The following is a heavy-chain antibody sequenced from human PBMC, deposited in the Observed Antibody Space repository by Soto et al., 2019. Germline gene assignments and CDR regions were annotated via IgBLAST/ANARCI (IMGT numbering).Heavy chain of an antibody. Sequence: PSETLSLTCTVSCGSISSSSYYWGWIRQPPGKGLEWIGSIYYSGSTYYNPSLKSRVTISVDTSKNQFSLKLSSVTAADTAMYYCARVVVPAATTNWGQGTLVTVSS. CDR3: ARVVVPAATTN. J-gene: IGHJ4*02. V-gene: IGHV4-39*01. D-gene: IGHD2-2*01. CDR2: IYYSGST. CDR1: CGSISSSSYY.